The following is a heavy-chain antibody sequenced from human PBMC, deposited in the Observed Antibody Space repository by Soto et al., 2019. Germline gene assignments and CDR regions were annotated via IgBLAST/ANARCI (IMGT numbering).Heavy chain of an antibody. CDR3: ARGGGSPDY. V-gene: IGHV4-59*08. Sequence: QVQLQESGPGLVKPSETLSLTCTVSGGSSSSYYWSWIRQPPGKGLEWIGYIYYSGSTNYNPSLKSRVTISVDTSKNQFSLKLSSVTAADTAVYYCARGGGSPDYCGQGTLVTVSS. CDR1: GGSSSSYY. CDR2: IYYSGST. J-gene: IGHJ4*02. D-gene: IGHD1-26*01.